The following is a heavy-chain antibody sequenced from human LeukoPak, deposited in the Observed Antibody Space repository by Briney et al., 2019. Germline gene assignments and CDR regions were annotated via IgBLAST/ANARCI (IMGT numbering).Heavy chain of an antibody. CDR2: IRKKADGGTP. CDR1: GFTFRDYT. D-gene: IGHD1-26*01. CDR3: TTDPPTRY. J-gene: IGHJ4*02. V-gene: IGHV3-49*03. Sequence: GGSLRLSCTGSGFTFRDYTMTWIRQAPGKGLEWVSFIRKKADGGTPEYAASVKGRFTISRDDSKSIAYLQMNSLKTDDTAVYYCTTDPPTRYWGQGTPVPVSS.